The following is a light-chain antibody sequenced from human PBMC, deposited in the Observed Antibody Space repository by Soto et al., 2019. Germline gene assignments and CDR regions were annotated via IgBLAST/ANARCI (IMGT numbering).Light chain of an antibody. CDR2: GAS. J-gene: IGKJ4*01. Sequence: EIVMTQSPATLSVSPGERATLSCRASQSVSSNLAWYQQKPGQAPRLLIYGASTRATGIPARFSGSPSGTEFTLTISSLQSEDFAVYYCQQYNNWPAITFGGGIKVEI. CDR1: QSVSSN. CDR3: QQYNNWPAIT. V-gene: IGKV3D-15*01.